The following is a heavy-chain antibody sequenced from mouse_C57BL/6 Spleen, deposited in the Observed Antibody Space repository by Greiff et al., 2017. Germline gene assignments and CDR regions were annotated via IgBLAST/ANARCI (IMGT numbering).Heavy chain of an antibody. D-gene: IGHD1-1*01. J-gene: IGHJ4*01. CDR3: TRFTTVAGAMDY. V-gene: IGHV14-4*01. CDR1: GFNIKDDY. CDR2: IDPENGDT. Sequence: VQLQQSGAELVRPGASVKLSCTASGFNIKDDYMHWVKQRPEQGLEWIGWIDPENGDTEYASKFQGKATITADTSSNTAYLQLSSLTSEDTAVYYCTRFTTVAGAMDYWGQGTSVTVSS.